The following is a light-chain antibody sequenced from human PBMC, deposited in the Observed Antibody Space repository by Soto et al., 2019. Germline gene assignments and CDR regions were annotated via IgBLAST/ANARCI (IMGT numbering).Light chain of an antibody. Sequence: DIVMTQSPLSPPVTPGESASISCRSSQSLLESNGHHHLDWYVQKPGQSPQLLIYLASTRASGVADRFSGRGAGTDFTLKISRVEADDVGTYYCLQGLQIPYTFGQGTKLQIK. CDR3: LQGLQIPYT. CDR2: LAS. V-gene: IGKV2-28*01. J-gene: IGKJ2*01. CDR1: QSLLESNGHHH.